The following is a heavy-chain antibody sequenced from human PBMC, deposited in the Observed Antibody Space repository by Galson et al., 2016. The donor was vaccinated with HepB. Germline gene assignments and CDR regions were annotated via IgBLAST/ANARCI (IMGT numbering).Heavy chain of an antibody. CDR3: ARDPGWGALDI. CDR2: IKQDGSEK. J-gene: IGHJ3*02. Sequence: SLRLSCAASGFNLSTSWMSWVRQAPGKGLEWVANIKQDGSEKYYVDSAKGRFTISKDNAKDSLYLQMNSLSAEDTAVYYCARDPGWGALDIWGQGTMVTVSS. V-gene: IGHV3-7*03. D-gene: IGHD7-27*01. CDR1: GFNLSTSW.